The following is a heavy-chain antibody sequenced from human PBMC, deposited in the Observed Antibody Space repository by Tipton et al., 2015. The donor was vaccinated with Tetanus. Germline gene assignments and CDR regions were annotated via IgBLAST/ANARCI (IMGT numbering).Heavy chain of an antibody. D-gene: IGHD2-15*01. CDR2: ISGSSSYT. V-gene: IGHV3-11*06. CDR1: GFTSSEHY. Sequence: SLRLSCVASGFTSSEHYMSWIRQAPGKGLEWVSYISGSSSYTNYADSVKGRFTISRDNAKNSLFLQMNGLRAEDTAVYYCVRDARTPLFWGQGTLASVSA. J-gene: IGHJ4*02. CDR3: VRDARTPLF.